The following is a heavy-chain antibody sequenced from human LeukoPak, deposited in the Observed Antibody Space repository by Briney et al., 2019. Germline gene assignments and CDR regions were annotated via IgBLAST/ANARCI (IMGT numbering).Heavy chain of an antibody. CDR2: INHSGST. V-gene: IGHV4-34*01. D-gene: IGHD4-17*01. CDR1: GGSFSGYY. Sequence: PSETLSLTCAVYGGSFSGYYWSWIRQPPGKGLEWIGEINHSGSTNYNPSLKSRVTISVDTSKNQFSLKLSSVTAADTAVYYCARGGDHTVTTFGYCYYVDVWGKGTTVTVSS. J-gene: IGHJ6*03. CDR3: ARGGDHTVTTFGYCYYVDV.